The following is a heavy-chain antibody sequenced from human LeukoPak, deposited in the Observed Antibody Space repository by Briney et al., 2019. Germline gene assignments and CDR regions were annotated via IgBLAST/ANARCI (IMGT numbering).Heavy chain of an antibody. CDR1: GFTFSSYA. Sequence: GGSLRLSCAASGFTFSSYAMHWARQAPGKGLEWVAVISYDGSNKYYADSAKGRFTISRDNSKNTLYLQMNSLRAEDTAVYYCARELPTYYDILTGYYGNGMDVWGQGTTVTVSS. D-gene: IGHD3-9*01. J-gene: IGHJ6*02. V-gene: IGHV3-30-3*01. CDR2: ISYDGSNK. CDR3: ARELPTYYDILTGYYGNGMDV.